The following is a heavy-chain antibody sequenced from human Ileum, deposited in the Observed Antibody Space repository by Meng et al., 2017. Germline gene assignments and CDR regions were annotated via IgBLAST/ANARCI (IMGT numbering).Heavy chain of an antibody. CDR3: ARGLFESPGSGHDAFDI. CDR2: INPNNGGP. D-gene: IGHD2-15*01. Sequence: ASVKVSCKASAYTFTAYSIHWVRQAPGQGLEWMGRINPNNGGPTYSPRFQGRVTMTRDTSLNTAYMELNRLTSDDTAIYYCARGLFESPGSGHDAFDIWGQGTMVTVSS. CDR1: AYTFTAYS. J-gene: IGHJ3*02. V-gene: IGHV1-2*06.